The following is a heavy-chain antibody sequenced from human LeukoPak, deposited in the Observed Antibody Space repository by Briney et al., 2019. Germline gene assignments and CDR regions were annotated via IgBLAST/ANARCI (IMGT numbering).Heavy chain of an antibody. Sequence: SQTLSLTCVISGDSVSTNSAAWNWIRQSPSRGLEWLGRTYYRSKWYNDYAVSVKSRITINPDTSKNQFSLQLNSVTPEDTAVYYCARALAYCGGDCYSYYDYWGQGTLVTVSS. CDR1: GDSVSTNSAA. CDR3: ARALAYCGGDCYSYYDY. CDR2: TYYRSKWYN. J-gene: IGHJ4*02. V-gene: IGHV6-1*01. D-gene: IGHD2-21*02.